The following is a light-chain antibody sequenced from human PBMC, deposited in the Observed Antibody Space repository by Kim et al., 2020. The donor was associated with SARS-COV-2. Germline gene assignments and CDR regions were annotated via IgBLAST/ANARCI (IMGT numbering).Light chain of an antibody. V-gene: IGLV2-14*03. Sequence: QSALTQPASVSGSPGQSITISCTGTSSDVGGYNYVSWYQQHPGEVPKLVIYDVTKRPSGVSNRFSGPKSGNTASLTISGLQTEDEADYYCCSFIDTSTYLFGTGTKVTVL. J-gene: IGLJ1*01. CDR2: DVT. CDR3: CSFIDTSTYL. CDR1: SSDVGGYNY.